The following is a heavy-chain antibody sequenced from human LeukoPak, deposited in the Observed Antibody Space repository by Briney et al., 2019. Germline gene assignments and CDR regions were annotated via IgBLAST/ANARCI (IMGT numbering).Heavy chain of an antibody. CDR1: GYTFTDYY. Sequence: ASVKVSCKASGYTFTDYYIHWVRQDPGQGLEWVGWINPKSGDTNYAQGFQGSVTMTRDTSISTAYMELKRLKSDDRAVYFCSYGQELFSDFWGQGTLVTVSS. J-gene: IGHJ4*02. CDR3: SYGQELFSDF. V-gene: IGHV1-2*02. D-gene: IGHD1-7*01. CDR2: INPKSGDT.